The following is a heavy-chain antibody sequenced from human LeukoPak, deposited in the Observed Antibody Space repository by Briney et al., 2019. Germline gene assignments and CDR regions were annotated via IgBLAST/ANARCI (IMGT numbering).Heavy chain of an antibody. V-gene: IGHV1-3*01. D-gene: IGHD4-23*01. CDR2: INAGNGNT. J-gene: IGHJ4*02. CDR3: ARDFPYGGTITAPDY. Sequence: EASVKVSCKASGYTFTSYAMHWVRQAPGQRLEWMGWINAGNGNTKYSQKFQGRVTITRDTSASTAYMELSSLRSEDTAVYYCARDFPYGGTITAPDYWGQGTLVTVSS. CDR1: GYTFTSYA.